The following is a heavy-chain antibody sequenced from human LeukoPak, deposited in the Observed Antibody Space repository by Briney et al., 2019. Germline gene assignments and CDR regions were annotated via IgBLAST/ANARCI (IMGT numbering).Heavy chain of an antibody. V-gene: IGHV3-48*01. J-gene: IGHJ3*02. CDR1: GFTFSSYS. CDR2: ISSSSSII. Sequence: GGSLRLSCAASGFTFSSYSMNWVRQAPGKGLERGSYISSSSSIIYYAESVKGRFTISRDNTKNSLYLQMNSLRAEDTAVYYCSGGSKGAFDIWGQGTMVTVSS. CDR3: SGGSKGAFDI. D-gene: IGHD2-15*01.